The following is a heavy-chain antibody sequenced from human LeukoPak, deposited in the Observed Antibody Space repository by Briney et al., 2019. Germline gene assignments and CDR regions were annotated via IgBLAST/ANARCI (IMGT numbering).Heavy chain of an antibody. D-gene: IGHD3-22*01. Sequence: GASVKVSCKASGYTFTSYYMHWVRQAPGQGLEWMGWINPNSGGTNYAQKFQGRVTMTRDTSISTAYMELSRLRSDDTAVYYCARGDNYYDSSGYDYWGQGTLVTVSS. CDR3: ARGDNYYDSSGYDY. CDR2: INPNSGGT. V-gene: IGHV1-2*02. CDR1: GYTFTSYY. J-gene: IGHJ4*02.